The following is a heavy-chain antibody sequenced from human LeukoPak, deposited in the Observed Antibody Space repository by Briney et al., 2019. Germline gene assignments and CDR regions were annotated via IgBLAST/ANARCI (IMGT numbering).Heavy chain of an antibody. D-gene: IGHD4-17*01. CDR3: AGELDYAATSDENYYYGMDV. J-gene: IGHJ6*02. Sequence: GGSLRLSCAASGFTFSSYAMSWVRQAPGKGLEWVSAISGSGGSTYYADSVKGRFTISRDDSKNTLYLQMNSLRAEDTAVYYCAGELDYAATSDENYYYGMDVWGQGTTVTVSS. CDR1: GFTFSSYA. CDR2: ISGSGGST. V-gene: IGHV3-23*01.